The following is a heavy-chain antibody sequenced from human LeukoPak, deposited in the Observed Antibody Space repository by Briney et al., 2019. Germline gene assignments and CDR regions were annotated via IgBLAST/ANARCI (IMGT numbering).Heavy chain of an antibody. J-gene: IGHJ3*02. CDR1: GFTFSSYG. Sequence: GGSLRLSCAASGFTFSSYGMHWVRQAPGKGLEWVAVIWYDGSDKYYADSVKGRFTISRDNSKNTLYLQMDSLRVEDTAVYYCARDGSGITSAFDIWGQGTMVTVSS. V-gene: IGHV3-33*01. D-gene: IGHD3-10*01. CDR3: ARDGSGITSAFDI. CDR2: IWYDGSDK.